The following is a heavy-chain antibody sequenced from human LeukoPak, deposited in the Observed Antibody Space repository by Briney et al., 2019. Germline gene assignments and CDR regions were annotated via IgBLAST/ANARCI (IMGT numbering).Heavy chain of an antibody. CDR1: GFTFNRNV. V-gene: IGHV3-23*01. CDR3: VKPNVSGWWMFDY. J-gene: IGHJ4*02. D-gene: IGHD6-13*01. CDR2: IIDDGGST. Sequence: PGGSLGLSCAASGFTFNRNVMSWVRQAPGKGLEWVSAIIDDGGSTYYADSVKGRFSISRDNSKNTVYLQMNSLRAEDTAIYYCVKPNVSGWWMFDYWRQGTLVTVSS.